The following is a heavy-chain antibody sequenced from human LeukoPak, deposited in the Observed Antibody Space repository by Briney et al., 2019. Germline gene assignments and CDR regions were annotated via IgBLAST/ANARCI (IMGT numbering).Heavy chain of an antibody. Sequence: SETLSLTCTVSGGSISSGSDYWGWVRQPPGKGLEWIGSIYYSGNTYYNPSLKSRVTMSVDTSKNQLSLKLTSVTAADTAVYYCARSPTYYYADYRGQGTLVTVSS. CDR2: IYYSGNT. CDR1: GGSISSGSDY. D-gene: IGHD3-10*01. J-gene: IGHJ4*02. V-gene: IGHV4-39*07. CDR3: ARSPTYYYADY.